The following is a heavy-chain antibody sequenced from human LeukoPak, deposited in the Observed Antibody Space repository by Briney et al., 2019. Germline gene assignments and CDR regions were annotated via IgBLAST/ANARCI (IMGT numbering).Heavy chain of an antibody. CDR2: ISSNGGST. J-gene: IGHJ4*02. CDR3: ARVMSYYGSGSFDFDY. Sequence: GGSLRLSCAASGFTFSSYAMSWVRQAPGKGLEWVSAISSNGGSTYHADSVKGRFTISRDNSKNTLYLQMTSLTAEDTAVYYCARVMSYYGSGSFDFDYWGQGTLVTVSS. D-gene: IGHD3-10*01. V-gene: IGHV3-23*01. CDR1: GFTFSSYA.